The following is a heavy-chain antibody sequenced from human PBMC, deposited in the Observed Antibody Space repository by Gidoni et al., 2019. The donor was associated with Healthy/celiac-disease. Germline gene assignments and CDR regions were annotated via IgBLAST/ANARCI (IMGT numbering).Heavy chain of an antibody. CDR1: GGSFSGYY. J-gene: IGHJ4*02. CDR3: ASVWAR. Sequence: QVQLQQWGAGLLKPSETLSLPCAVYGGSFSGYYWSWIRQPPGKGLEWIGEINHSGSTNYHPSLKSRVTISVDTSKNQFSLKLSSVTAADTAVYYCASVWARWGQGTLVTVSS. D-gene: IGHD1-26*01. V-gene: IGHV4-34*01. CDR2: INHSGST.